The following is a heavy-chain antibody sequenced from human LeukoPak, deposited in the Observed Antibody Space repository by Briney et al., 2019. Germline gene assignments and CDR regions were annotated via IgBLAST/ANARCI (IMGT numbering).Heavy chain of an antibody. CDR1: GYSFTSYG. CDR2: INPSGGST. Sequence: ASVKVSCKASGYSFTSYGISWVRQAPGQGLEWMGIINPSGGSTSYAQKFQGRVTMTRDMSTSTVYMELSSLGSEDTAVYYCAREMVWGNYFDYWGQGTLVTVSS. D-gene: IGHD3-16*01. CDR3: AREMVWGNYFDY. V-gene: IGHV1-46*01. J-gene: IGHJ4*02.